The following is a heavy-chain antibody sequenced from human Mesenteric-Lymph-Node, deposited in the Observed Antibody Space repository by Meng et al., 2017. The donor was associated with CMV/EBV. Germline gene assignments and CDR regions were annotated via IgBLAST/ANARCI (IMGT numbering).Heavy chain of an antibody. CDR1: GDSISSRSHY. CDR2: IYYSGNT. CDR3: ASDGSQYYYDSSGYFMGGY. D-gene: IGHD3-22*01. Sequence: SETLSLTCTCSGDSISSRSHYWGWIRQPPGKGLEWIGSIYYSGNTYYNPSLKSRVTISVDTSKNQFSLKLSSVTAADTAVYYCASDGSQYYYDSSGYFMGGYWGRGTLVTVS. V-gene: IGHV4-39*07. J-gene: IGHJ4*02.